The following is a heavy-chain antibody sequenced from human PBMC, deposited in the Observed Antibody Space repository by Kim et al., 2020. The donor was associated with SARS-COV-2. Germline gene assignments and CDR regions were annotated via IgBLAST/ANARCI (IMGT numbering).Heavy chain of an antibody. CDR3: AKDGSSSWYLGPDY. V-gene: IGHV3-30*02. J-gene: IGHJ4*02. Sequence: ADSVKGRFTISRDNSKITLYLQMNSLRAEETAVYYCAKDGSSSWYLGPDYWGQGTLVTGSS. D-gene: IGHD6-13*01.